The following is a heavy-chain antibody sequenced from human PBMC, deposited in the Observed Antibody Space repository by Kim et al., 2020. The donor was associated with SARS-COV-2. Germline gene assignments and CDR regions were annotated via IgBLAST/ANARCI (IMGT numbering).Heavy chain of an antibody. J-gene: IGHJ6*02. CDR2: IYPGYSDT. D-gene: IGHD6-6*01. V-gene: IGHV5-51*01. Sequence: GESLKISCKGSGYSFTSYWIGWVRQMPGKGLEWMGIIYPGYSDTRYSPSFQGQVTISADKSISTAYLQWSSLKASDTAMYHCARPRFEYSSSNGMDVWGQGTTFTVSS. CDR3: ARPRFEYSSSNGMDV. CDR1: GYSFTSYW.